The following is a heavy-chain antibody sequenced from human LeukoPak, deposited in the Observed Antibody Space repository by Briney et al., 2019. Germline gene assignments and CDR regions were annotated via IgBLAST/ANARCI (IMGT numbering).Heavy chain of an antibody. CDR1: VYAFTRYV. J-gene: IGHJ4*02. Sequence: SVKVSCKCSVYAFTRYVISRVRPAPGRGVEWVGFTSSYNGNTKNAQKLQGRVTMTTDTTTSTVYMKLRSLRSDDASVYYCARTSSTWYGGVGDYWGPGTLVTVAS. CDR2: TSSYNGNT. V-gene: IGHV1-18*01. D-gene: IGHD6-13*01. CDR3: ARTSSTWYGGVGDY.